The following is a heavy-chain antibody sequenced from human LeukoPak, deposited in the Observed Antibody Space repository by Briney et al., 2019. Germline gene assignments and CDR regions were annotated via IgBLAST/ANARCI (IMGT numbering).Heavy chain of an antibody. CDR1: GGSISSYY. Sequence: SETLSLTCTVSGGSISSYYWSWIRQPPGKGLKWIGYIYYSGSTNYNPSLKSRATISVDTSKNQFSLKLSSVTAADTAVYYCARRAPYSYEWSTLDYWGQGTLVTVSS. CDR2: IYYSGST. J-gene: IGHJ4*02. CDR3: ARRAPYSYEWSTLDY. D-gene: IGHD5-18*01. V-gene: IGHV4-59*08.